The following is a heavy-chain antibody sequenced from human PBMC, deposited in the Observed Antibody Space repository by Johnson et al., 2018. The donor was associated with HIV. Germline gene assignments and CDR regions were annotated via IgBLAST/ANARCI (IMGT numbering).Heavy chain of an antibody. CDR3: ARDRGRGSEDAFDI. V-gene: IGHV3-66*01. D-gene: IGHD2-15*01. CDR1: GFTFSSYA. CDR2: IYSGGST. Sequence: EKLVESGGGLVQPGRSLRLSCAASGFTFSSYAMHWVRQAPGKGLEWVAVIYSGGSTYYADSVKGRFTISRDNSKNTLYLQMNSLRAEDTAVYYCARDRGRGSEDAFDIWGQGTMVTVSS. J-gene: IGHJ3*02.